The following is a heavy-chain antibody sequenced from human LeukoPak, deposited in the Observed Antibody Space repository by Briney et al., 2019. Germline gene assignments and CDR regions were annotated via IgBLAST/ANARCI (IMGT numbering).Heavy chain of an antibody. J-gene: IGHJ4*02. Sequence: PGGSLRLSRAASGFTFSSYAMHWVRQAPGKGLEWVAVISYDGSNKYYADSVKGRFTISRDNSKNTLYLQMNSLRAEDTAVYYCAGSIAAAGEPYFDYWGQGTLVTVSS. V-gene: IGHV3-30*04. D-gene: IGHD6-13*01. CDR2: ISYDGSNK. CDR3: AGSIAAAGEPYFDY. CDR1: GFTFSSYA.